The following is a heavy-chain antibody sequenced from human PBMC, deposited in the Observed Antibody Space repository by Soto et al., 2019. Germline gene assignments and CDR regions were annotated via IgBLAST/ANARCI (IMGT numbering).Heavy chain of an antibody. V-gene: IGHV1-18*04. CDR1: GYVFTSYG. CDR2: ITIYNGNT. J-gene: IGHJ4*02. Sequence: QVQLVQSGAAVTESGASVTVSCKASGYVFTSYGISWVRQAPGQGLEWMGWITIYNGNTNYAQKFQDRVDMTTDTSTTTAYMELRNLTSDDTDVYYCERIAAASTGWDFDNWGQGTLVTVSS. CDR3: ERIAAASTGWDFDN. D-gene: IGHD6-13*01.